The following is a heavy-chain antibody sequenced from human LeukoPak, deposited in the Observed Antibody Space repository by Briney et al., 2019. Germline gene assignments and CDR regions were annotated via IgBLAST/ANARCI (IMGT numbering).Heavy chain of an antibody. CDR2: ISAYHGNT. V-gene: IGHV1-18*01. Sequence: ASVRVSCKASGYTFTIYGISWVRQAPGQGLEWMGWISAYHGNTNYAQKLQGRVTITTDTSTSTAYMELRSLRSDDTAVYYCARATRDYRIAAAGSRVYYFDYWGQGSLVTVSS. J-gene: IGHJ4*02. D-gene: IGHD6-13*01. CDR3: ARATRDYRIAAAGSRVYYFDY. CDR1: GYTFTIYG.